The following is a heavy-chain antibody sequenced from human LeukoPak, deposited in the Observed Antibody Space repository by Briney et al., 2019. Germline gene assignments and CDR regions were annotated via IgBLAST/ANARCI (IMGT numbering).Heavy chain of an antibody. Sequence: GGSLRLSXAASGFTFSSYAMSWVRQAPGKGLEWVSGISGSGGTTYYADSAKGRFTISRDNSKNTLYLQMNSLRGEDTAVYYCAKDPDYQLLSRAAFDIWGQGTMVTVSS. CDR3: AKDPDYQLLSRAAFDI. V-gene: IGHV3-23*01. J-gene: IGHJ3*02. CDR1: GFTFSSYA. D-gene: IGHD2-2*01. CDR2: ISGSGGTT.